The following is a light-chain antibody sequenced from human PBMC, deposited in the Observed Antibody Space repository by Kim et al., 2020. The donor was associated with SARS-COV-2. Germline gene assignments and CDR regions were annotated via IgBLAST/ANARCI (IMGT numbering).Light chain of an antibody. V-gene: IGLV4-60*03. CDR2: LEGSGDS. Sequence: SLKLTSALSSGNSNYIIAWHQQQPGKAPRYLMKLEGSGDSNKGSGVPDRFSGSSSGADRYLTISNLQSEDDADYYCETWDSKTRLFGGGTQLTVL. CDR1: SGNSNYI. J-gene: IGLJ3*02. CDR3: ETWDSKTRL.